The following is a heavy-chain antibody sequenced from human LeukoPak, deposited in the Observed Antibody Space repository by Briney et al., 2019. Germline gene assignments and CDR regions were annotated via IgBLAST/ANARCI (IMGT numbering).Heavy chain of an antibody. CDR1: GGTFSSYA. CDR3: ASSSSYGPYYYYYGMDV. V-gene: IGHV1-69*01. J-gene: IGHJ6*02. CDR2: IIPIFGTA. Sequence: KAGGSLRLSCAASGGTFSSYAISWVRQAPGQGLEWMGGIIPIFGTANYAQKFQGRVTITADESTSTAYMELSSLRSKDTAVYYCASSSSYGPYYYYYGMDVWGQGTTVTVSS. D-gene: IGHD5-18*01.